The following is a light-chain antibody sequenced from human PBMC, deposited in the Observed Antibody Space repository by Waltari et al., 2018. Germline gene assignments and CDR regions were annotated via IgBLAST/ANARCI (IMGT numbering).Light chain of an antibody. J-gene: IGLJ3*02. CDR2: HNT. CDR1: GSNLGAGYG. CDR3: QSYDDSLSGGV. V-gene: IGLV1-40*01. Sequence: QSVLTQPPSVSGAPGQTVTISCAGRGSNLGAGYGVHWYQQVPGTAPKLLINHNTNRPSGVPERFSGSKSGTSASLAITGLQAEDEADYYCQSYDDSLSGGVFGGGTKLTVL.